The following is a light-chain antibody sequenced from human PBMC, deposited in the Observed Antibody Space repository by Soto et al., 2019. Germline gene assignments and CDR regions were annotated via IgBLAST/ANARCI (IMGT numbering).Light chain of an antibody. CDR2: DAS. J-gene: IGKJ4*02. Sequence: IVLTQSPVTLSLSPGEVATLSCGASQTITFNFLAWYQQKPGLAPRLLVYDASIRADGIPDRFSGSVSGTDFTLTISRLEPADFAMYYFQQYGDLSPTFGGGTRVEI. V-gene: IGKV3D-20*01. CDR3: QQYGDLSPT. CDR1: QTITFNF.